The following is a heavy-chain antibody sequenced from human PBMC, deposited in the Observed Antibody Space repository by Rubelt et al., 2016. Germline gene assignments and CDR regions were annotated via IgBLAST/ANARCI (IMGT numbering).Heavy chain of an antibody. CDR1: GFTVSSNY. CDR2: IYSGGST. V-gene: IGHV3-66*01. D-gene: IGHD7-27*01. Sequence: EVQLVESGGGLVQPGGSLRLSCAASGFTVSSNYMSWVRQAPGKGLEWVSVIYSGGSTYYADSVKGRLTIARGNSKNTLYLQMNSLRAEDTAVYYCARNWGFDYWGQGTLVTVSS. CDR3: ARNWGFDY. J-gene: IGHJ4*02.